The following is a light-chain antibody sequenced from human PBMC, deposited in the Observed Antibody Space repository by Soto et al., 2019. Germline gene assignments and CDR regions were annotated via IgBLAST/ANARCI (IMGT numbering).Light chain of an antibody. CDR1: QGISSY. J-gene: IGKJ1*01. Sequence: DIQLTQSPSFLSASVGDRVTITCRASQGISSYLAWYQQKPGKAPKLLIYAASTLQSGVPSRFSGSGSGTEFTLTSSSLQPEDLATYYCQQLNSYPRAFGQGTKVEIK. V-gene: IGKV1-9*01. CDR2: AAS. CDR3: QQLNSYPRA.